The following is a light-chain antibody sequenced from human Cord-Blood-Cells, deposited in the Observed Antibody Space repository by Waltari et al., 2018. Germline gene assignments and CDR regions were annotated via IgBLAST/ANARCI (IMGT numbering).Light chain of an antibody. CDR2: AAS. Sequence: DMQMTQSPSSLSASVGDRVTLTCRASQSISSYLNWYQQKPGKAPKLLICAASSLQSGVPSRFSGSGSGTDFTLTISSLQPEDFATYYCQQSYSTPLTFGGGTKVEIK. V-gene: IGKV1-39*01. CDR3: QQSYSTPLT. J-gene: IGKJ4*01. CDR1: QSISSY.